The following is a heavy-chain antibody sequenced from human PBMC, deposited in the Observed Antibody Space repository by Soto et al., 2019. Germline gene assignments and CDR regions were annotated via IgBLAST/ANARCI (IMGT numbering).Heavy chain of an antibody. CDR3: AHRTAVAFEY. CDR1: WFSLSTRGVG. D-gene: IGHD6-19*01. Sequence: ESGPTLVNPPQTLTLTCPFSWFSLSTRGVGVGWIRQPPGKALEWLALIYWDYDERYSPSRKSRLTITKDTSKNQVVLTMTNMDPVETATYYCAHRTAVAFEYGGQGTLVTVSS. J-gene: IGHJ4*02. CDR2: IYWDYDE. V-gene: IGHV2-5*02.